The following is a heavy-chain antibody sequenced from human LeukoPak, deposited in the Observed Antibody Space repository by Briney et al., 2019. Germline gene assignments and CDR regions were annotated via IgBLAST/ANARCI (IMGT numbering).Heavy chain of an antibody. J-gene: IGHJ6*03. CDR3: ARNHYYYYMDV. CDR2: INTDGSST. Sequence: QPGGSLRLSCAASGFIFSSYWMHWVRQAPGKGLVWVSRINTDGSSTSYADSVKGRFTISRDNAKNTLYLQMNSLRAEDTAVYYCARNHYYYYMDVWGKGTTVTVSS. V-gene: IGHV3-74*01. CDR1: GFIFSSYW.